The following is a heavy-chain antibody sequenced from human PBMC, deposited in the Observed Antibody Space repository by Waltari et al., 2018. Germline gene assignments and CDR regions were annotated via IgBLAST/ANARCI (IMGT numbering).Heavy chain of an antibody. D-gene: IGHD3-10*01. CDR3: ARTMVQGVIIDY. CDR1: GGSISSSSYY. CDR2: IYYSGST. Sequence: QLQLQESGPGLVKPSETLSLTCTVSGGSISSSSYYWGWIRQPPGKGLEWIGSIYYSGSTYYTPSLKSRVTISVDTSKNQFSLKLSSVTAADTAVYYCARTMVQGVIIDYWGQGTLVTVSS. J-gene: IGHJ4*02. V-gene: IGHV4-39*07.